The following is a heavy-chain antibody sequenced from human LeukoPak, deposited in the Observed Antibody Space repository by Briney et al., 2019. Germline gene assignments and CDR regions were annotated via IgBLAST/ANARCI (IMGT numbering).Heavy chain of an antibody. Sequence: GGSLRLSCAASGVTFSSYSINWGRQAPGKGVEWVSSISISSSYIYYTDSSKGRFTISRDNATKPLYFQMNSLRAEDTAVYSCARDLSNTAYSSPFLFDYWGQGTLVTVSS. V-gene: IGHV3-21*01. D-gene: IGHD6-19*01. CDR3: ARDLSNTAYSSPFLFDY. CDR1: GVTFSSYS. CDR2: ISISSSYI. J-gene: IGHJ4*02.